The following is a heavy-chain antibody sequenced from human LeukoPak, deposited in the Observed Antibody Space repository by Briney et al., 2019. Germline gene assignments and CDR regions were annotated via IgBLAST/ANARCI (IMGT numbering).Heavy chain of an antibody. D-gene: IGHD2-2*01. CDR2: INHSGST. Sequence: TSETLSLTCAVYGGSFSGYYWTWIRQPPGKGLEWIGEINHSGSTNYNPSLKSRVTISVDTSKNQFSLKLNSVTAADTAVYYCARAPYCGSTSCSERRGVWGQGTLVTVSS. V-gene: IGHV4-34*01. CDR1: GGSFSGYY. J-gene: IGHJ4*02. CDR3: ARAPYCGSTSCSERRGV.